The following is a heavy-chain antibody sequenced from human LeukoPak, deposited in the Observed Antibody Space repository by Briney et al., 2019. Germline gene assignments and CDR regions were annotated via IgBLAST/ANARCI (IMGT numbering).Heavy chain of an antibody. CDR1: GFTFSSYW. D-gene: IGHD4-17*01. Sequence: GGSLRLSCAASGFTFSSYWMSWVRQAPGKGLEWVANIKQDGSEKYYVDSVKGRFTISRDNAKNSLYLQMNSLRDEDTAVYYCSIHALPMTTVTTFGYWVQGTLVTVSS. CDR2: IKQDGSEK. J-gene: IGHJ4*02. CDR3: SIHALPMTTVTTFGY. V-gene: IGHV3-7*01.